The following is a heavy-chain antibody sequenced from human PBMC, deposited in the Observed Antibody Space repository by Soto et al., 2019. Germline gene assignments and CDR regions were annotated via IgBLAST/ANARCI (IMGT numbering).Heavy chain of an antibody. CDR1: GFTLNSYA. CDR2: ISGSGGST. CDR3: IHSAVTLIDY. V-gene: IGHV3-23*01. D-gene: IGHD2-21*02. Sequence: GGSLRLSCAASGFTLNSYAMTWVRQAPGKGLEWVSAISGSGGSTYYGDSVKGRFTISRDNSKNTLYLQMNSLRVEDTAVYYCIHSAVTLIDYWGQGTLVTVSS. J-gene: IGHJ4*02.